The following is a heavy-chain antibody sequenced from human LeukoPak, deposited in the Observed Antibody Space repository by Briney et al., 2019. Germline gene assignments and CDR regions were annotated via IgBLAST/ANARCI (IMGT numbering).Heavy chain of an antibody. Sequence: GGSLRLSCAASGFTFSSYGMHWVRQAPGKGLEWVAFIRYDGSNKYYADSVKGRFTISRDNSKNTLYLQMNSLRAEDTAVYYCVGDFWSGYFNDDAFDIWGQGTMVTVSS. J-gene: IGHJ3*02. V-gene: IGHV3-30*02. D-gene: IGHD3-3*01. CDR2: IRYDGSNK. CDR1: GFTFSSYG. CDR3: VGDFWSGYFNDDAFDI.